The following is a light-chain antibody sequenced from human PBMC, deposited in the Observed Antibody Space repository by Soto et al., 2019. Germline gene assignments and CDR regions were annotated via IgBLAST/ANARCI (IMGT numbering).Light chain of an antibody. CDR3: QQYNNWPPAT. Sequence: EIVMTQSPATLSVSPWERATRSCRASQSVSSKLAWYQQKPGQAPRLLIYGASTRATGIPARFSGSGSGTEFTLTISTLQSEDFALYHCQQYNNWPPATFGGGTKVEIK. J-gene: IGKJ4*01. CDR2: GAS. CDR1: QSVSSK. V-gene: IGKV3-15*01.